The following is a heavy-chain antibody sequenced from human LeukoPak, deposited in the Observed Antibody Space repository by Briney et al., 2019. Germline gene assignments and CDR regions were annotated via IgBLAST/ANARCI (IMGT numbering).Heavy chain of an antibody. V-gene: IGHV4-31*03. D-gene: IGHD6-13*01. CDR2: SSYSGRT. CDR3: AREPGGAAAAYYGMDV. Sequence: KTSQTLYLTCTVSGGSISTGGYYWNWIRPHPEKDLQWIRNSSYSGRTYYNPSLESRVTISFDTSKNQFSLKLTSVTAADTAAYYCAREPGGAAAAYYGMDVWGQGTTVTVSS. J-gene: IGHJ6*02. CDR1: GGSISTGGYY.